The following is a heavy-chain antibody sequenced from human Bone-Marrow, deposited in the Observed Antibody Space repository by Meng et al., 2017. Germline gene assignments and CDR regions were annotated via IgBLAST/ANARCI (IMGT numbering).Heavy chain of an antibody. CDR2: IYYSGST. J-gene: IGHJ3*02. CDR3: ARFRTIFDAFDI. V-gene: IGHV4-59*08. Sequence: SETLSLTCTVSGGSISSYYWSWIRQPPGKGLEWIGSIYYSGSTYYNPSLKSRVTISVDTSKNQFSLKLSSVTAADTAVYYCARFRTIFDAFDIWGQGTMVTVSS. D-gene: IGHD3-9*01. CDR1: GGSISSYY.